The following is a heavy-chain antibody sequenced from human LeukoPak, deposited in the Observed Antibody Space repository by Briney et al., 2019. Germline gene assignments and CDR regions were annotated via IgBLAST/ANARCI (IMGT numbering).Heavy chain of an antibody. CDR2: ISGSGGST. D-gene: IGHD3-9*01. V-gene: IGHV3-23*01. Sequence: GGSLRLSCAASGFTFSSCAMSWVRQAPGKGLEWVSAISGSGGSTYYADSVKGRFTISRDNSKNTLYLQMNSLRAEDTAVYYCARDLRYFDWLLPHYFDYWGQGTLVTVSS. J-gene: IGHJ4*02. CDR3: ARDLRYFDWLLPHYFDY. CDR1: GFTFSSCA.